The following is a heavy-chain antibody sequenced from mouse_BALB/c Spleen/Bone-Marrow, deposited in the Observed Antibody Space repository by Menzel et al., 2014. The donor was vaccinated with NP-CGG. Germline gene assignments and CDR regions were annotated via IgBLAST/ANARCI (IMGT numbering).Heavy chain of an antibody. CDR2: INPDSNTI. CDR3: SRLGYYGGFAY. D-gene: IGHD2-3*01. V-gene: IGHV4-1*02. CDR1: GFDFSRYW. J-gene: IGHJ3*01. Sequence: EVMLVESGGGLVQPGGSLKLSCAASGFDFSRYWMSWVRQAPGKGLEWIGEINPDSNTINYTPSLKDKFIISRDNAKNTLYLQMSKVRSEGTALYYCSRLGYYGGFAYWGQGTLVTVSA.